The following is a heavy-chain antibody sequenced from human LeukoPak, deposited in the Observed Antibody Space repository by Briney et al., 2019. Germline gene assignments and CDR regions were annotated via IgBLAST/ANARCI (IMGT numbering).Heavy chain of an antibody. CDR1: GFTFSSYT. CDR2: ISSRSNYI. CDR3: ACVVAGAE. V-gene: IGHV3-21*01. Sequence: GGSLRLSCAASGFTFSSYTMNWVRQAPGKGLEWVSSISSRSNYIYYADSVKGRFTISRDSAKNSLYLQMNSLRAEDTAVYYCACVVAGAEWGQGTLVAVSS. J-gene: IGHJ4*02.